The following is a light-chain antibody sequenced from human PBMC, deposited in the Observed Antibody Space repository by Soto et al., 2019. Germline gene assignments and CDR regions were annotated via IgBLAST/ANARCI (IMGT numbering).Light chain of an antibody. V-gene: IGKV3-15*01. CDR1: QSVNAN. CDR3: QQYNTWLWT. J-gene: IGKJ1*01. Sequence: EVVMTQSPATLSVSPGERATLSCRASQSVNANLAWYQQKPGQAPRLLIHGASTRATGIPARFSGSGFGTEFILTIRSLQSEDFAVYYCQQYNTWLWTFGQGTKVEIK. CDR2: GAS.